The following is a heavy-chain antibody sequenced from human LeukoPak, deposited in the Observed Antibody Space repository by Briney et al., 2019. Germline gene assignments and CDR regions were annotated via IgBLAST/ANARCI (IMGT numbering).Heavy chain of an antibody. D-gene: IGHD3-22*01. CDR2: INPNSGGT. V-gene: IGHV1-2*06. J-gene: IGHJ3*02. CDR3: ARDSPYYYDSSGFDAFDI. Sequence: ASVKVSCKASGYTFTGYYMHWVRQAPGQGLEWMGRINPNSGGTNYAQKFQGRVTMTRDTSISTAYMELSRLRSDDTAAYYCARDSPYYYDSSGFDAFDIWGQGTMVTVSS. CDR1: GYTFTGYY.